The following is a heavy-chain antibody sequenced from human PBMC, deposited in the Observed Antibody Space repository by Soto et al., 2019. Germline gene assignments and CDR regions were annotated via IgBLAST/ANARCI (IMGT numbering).Heavy chain of an antibody. Sequence: GGSLRLSCAASGFTFSSYAMSWVRQAPGKGLEWVSAISGSGGSTYYADSVKGRFTISRDNSKNTLYLQMNSLRAEDTAVYYCAKKGRGGIAVAGRFDYWGQGTLVTVSS. D-gene: IGHD6-19*01. V-gene: IGHV3-23*01. CDR3: AKKGRGGIAVAGRFDY. CDR1: GFTFSSYA. CDR2: ISGSGGST. J-gene: IGHJ4*02.